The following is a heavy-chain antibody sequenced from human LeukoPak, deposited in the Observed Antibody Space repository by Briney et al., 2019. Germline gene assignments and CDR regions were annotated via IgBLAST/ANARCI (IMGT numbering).Heavy chain of an antibody. CDR2: INPNSGGT. D-gene: IGHD2-15*01. Sequence: ASVKVSCKASGYTFTGYYMHWVRQAPGQGLEWMGWINPNSGGTNYAQKFQGRVTMTRDTSISTAYMELSRLRSDDTAVYYCARDAPGSPPGGMDVWGQGTTVAVSS. V-gene: IGHV1-2*02. J-gene: IGHJ6*02. CDR1: GYTFTGYY. CDR3: ARDAPGSPPGGMDV.